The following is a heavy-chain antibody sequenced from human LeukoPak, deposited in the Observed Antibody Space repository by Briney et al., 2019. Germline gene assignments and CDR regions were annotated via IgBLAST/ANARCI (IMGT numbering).Heavy chain of an antibody. D-gene: IGHD6-13*01. CDR2: ISGSGGST. Sequence: PGGSLRLSCAASGFTFSSYAMSWVRQAPGKGLEWVSAISGSGGSTYYADSVKGRFTISRDNSKNTLYLQMNSLRAEDTAVYYCAKSESLKYSSSWYRGALGYWGQGTLVTVSS. V-gene: IGHV3-23*01. CDR1: GFTFSSYA. CDR3: AKSESLKYSSSWYRGALGY. J-gene: IGHJ4*02.